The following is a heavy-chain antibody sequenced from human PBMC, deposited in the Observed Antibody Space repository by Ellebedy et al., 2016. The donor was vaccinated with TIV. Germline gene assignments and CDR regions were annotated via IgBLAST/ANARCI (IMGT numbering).Heavy chain of an antibody. Sequence: SGPTLVIPTQTLTLTCTFSRFSLNTSGVGVRWIRQHPGKALEWLALIYWDDDKRYSPSLESRLTITKDTSKNQVVLTMTNMDPVDTATYYCARAWGGSCFDYWGQGTLVTVSS. J-gene: IGHJ4*02. CDR2: IYWDDDK. D-gene: IGHD2-2*03. CDR3: ARAWGGSCFDY. CDR1: RFSLNTSGVG. V-gene: IGHV2-5*02.